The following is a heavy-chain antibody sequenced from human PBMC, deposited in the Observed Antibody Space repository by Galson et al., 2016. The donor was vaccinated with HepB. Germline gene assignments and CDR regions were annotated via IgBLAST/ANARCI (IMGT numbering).Heavy chain of an antibody. CDR1: GFSFSNYN. V-gene: IGHV3-48*02. CDR2: ISGSSSTI. CDR3: ARGGRTEETSLVY. D-gene: IGHD1-14*01. J-gene: IGHJ4*02. Sequence: SLRLSCAASGFSFSNYNMDWVRQALGKGLEWVSYISGSSSTIYYADSVKGRFTISRDNAKNSLYLQMNSLRDEDTAVYYCARGGRTEETSLVYWGQGTLVTVSS.